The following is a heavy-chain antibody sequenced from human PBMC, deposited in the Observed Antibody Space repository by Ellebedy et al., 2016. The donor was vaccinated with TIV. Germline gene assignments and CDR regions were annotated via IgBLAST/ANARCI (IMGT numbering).Heavy chain of an antibody. CDR3: AGSGSV. V-gene: IGHV3-21*01. CDR2: ISSSSSYI. J-gene: IGHJ6*02. CDR1: GFTFSSYN. D-gene: IGHD1-26*01. Sequence: GESLKISXAASGFTFSSYNMNWVRQAPGKGLEWVSSISSSSSYIYYADSVKGRFTISRDNTKNSLYLQMNSLRAEDTAVYYCAGSGSVWGQGTTVTVSS.